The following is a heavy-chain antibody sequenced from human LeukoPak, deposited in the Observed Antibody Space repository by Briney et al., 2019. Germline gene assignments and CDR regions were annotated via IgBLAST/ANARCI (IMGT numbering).Heavy chain of an antibody. J-gene: IGHJ4*02. Sequence: GGSLRLSCAASGFTFSSYGMHWVRQAPGKGLEWVAVISYDGSNKYYADSVKGRFTISRDNSKNTLYLQMNSLRAEDTAVYYCAKDRTRWLVRGTYDYWGQGTLVTVSS. CDR2: ISYDGSNK. CDR3: AKDRTRWLVRGTYDY. CDR1: GFTFSSYG. D-gene: IGHD6-19*01. V-gene: IGHV3-30*18.